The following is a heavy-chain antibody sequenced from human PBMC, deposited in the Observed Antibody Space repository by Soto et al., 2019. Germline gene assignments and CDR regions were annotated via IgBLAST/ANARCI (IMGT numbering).Heavy chain of an antibody. CDR2: IYNDGRT. CDR3: ARESEVLQGIYFFDY. Sequence: EVQLVESGGGLIQPGGSLRLSCAASGFSVSSHYMSWVRQAPGKGLEWVSVIYNDGRTYYADSVKGRFTISRDNSKNTLYLQMNSLRAEDTAVYYCARESEVLQGIYFFDYWGQGTLVTVSS. J-gene: IGHJ4*02. CDR1: GFSVSSHY. V-gene: IGHV3-53*01. D-gene: IGHD1-1*01.